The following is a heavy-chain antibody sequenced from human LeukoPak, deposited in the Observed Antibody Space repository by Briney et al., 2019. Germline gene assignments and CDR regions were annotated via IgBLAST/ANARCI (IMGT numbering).Heavy chain of an antibody. J-gene: IGHJ4*02. CDR2: IYYSGST. CDR1: GGSFSSSSYY. D-gene: IGHD5-12*01. CDR3: ARSPNSGYDPFDY. V-gene: IGHV4-39*01. Sequence: PSETLSLTCTVSGGSFSSSSYYWGWIRQPPGKGLEWIGSIYYSGSTYYNPSLKSRLTISVDTSKNQFSLKLGSVTAADTAVYYCARSPNSGYDPFDYWGQGTLVTVSS.